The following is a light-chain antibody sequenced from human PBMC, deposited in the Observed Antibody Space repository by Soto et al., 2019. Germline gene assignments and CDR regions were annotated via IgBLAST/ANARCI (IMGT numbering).Light chain of an antibody. CDR3: PQYEAYPLT. CDR1: QSTNSW. Sequence: DIQLTQSPSTLSASVGDRVTITCRASQSTNSWLAWYQQKPGKAPKLLVYKASSLESGVPSRFSGSGSGTEFTLTISTLQPDDFATDYGPQYEAYPLTCGGGTKVEI. J-gene: IGKJ4*01. CDR2: KAS. V-gene: IGKV1-5*03.